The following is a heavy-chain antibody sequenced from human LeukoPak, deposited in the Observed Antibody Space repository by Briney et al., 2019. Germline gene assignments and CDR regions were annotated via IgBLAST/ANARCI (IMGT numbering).Heavy chain of an antibody. D-gene: IGHD1-26*01. V-gene: IGHV3-7*01. CDR1: GFTFSSYW. CDR3: ASPTSGIWSFDY. J-gene: IGHJ4*02. Sequence: GGSLRLSCAASGFTFSSYWMSWVRQAPAKGLEWVANIKQDGCEKYYVDSVKGRFTISRGNAKNSLYLQMNSLRAEDTAVYYCASPTSGIWSFDYWGKGTLVTVSS. CDR2: IKQDGCEK.